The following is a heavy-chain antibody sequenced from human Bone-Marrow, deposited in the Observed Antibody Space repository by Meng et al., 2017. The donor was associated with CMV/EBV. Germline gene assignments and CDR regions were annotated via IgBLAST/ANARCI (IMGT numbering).Heavy chain of an antibody. CDR1: GFTFSSYW. J-gene: IGHJ4*02. D-gene: IGHD3-10*01. CDR2: INPDGSEK. V-gene: IGHV3-7*04. Sequence: GRSLSLSCEVSGFTFSSYWFSWVRQAPEKGLEWVANINPDGSEKYYLDSVKGRFTIFRDNAKNSLYLQVNSLRVEDTAVYYCATDTARVRGYWGQGTLVTVSS. CDR3: ATDTARVRGY.